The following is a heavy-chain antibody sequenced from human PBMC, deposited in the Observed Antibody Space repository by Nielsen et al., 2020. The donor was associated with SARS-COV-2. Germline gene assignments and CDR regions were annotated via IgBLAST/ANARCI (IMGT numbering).Heavy chain of an antibody. CDR3: ARGDYYDSSGYAGWYAFDI. CDR2: ISSRSSYT. V-gene: IGHV3-11*05. D-gene: IGHD3-22*01. J-gene: IGHJ3*02. Sequence: WIRQPPGKGLEWVSYISSRSSYTNYADSVKGRFTISRDNAKNSLYLQMNSLRAEDTAVYYCARGDYYDSSGYAGWYAFDIWGQGTMVTVSS.